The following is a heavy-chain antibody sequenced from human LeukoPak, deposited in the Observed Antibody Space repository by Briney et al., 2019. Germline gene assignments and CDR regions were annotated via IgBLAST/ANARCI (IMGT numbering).Heavy chain of an antibody. CDR1: GDSVSSNSAA. V-gene: IGHV6-1*01. CDR2: TYYRSKWFN. Sequence: SQTLSLTCAISGDSVSSNSAAWNWIRQSPSRGLEWLGRTYYRSKWFNDYAVSVKSRITINPDTSTNQFSLQLSSVTPEDTAVYYCARLEYYYVSGNYYKLFDYWGQGTLVTVCS. J-gene: IGHJ4*02. D-gene: IGHD3-10*01. CDR3: ARLEYYYVSGNYYKLFDY.